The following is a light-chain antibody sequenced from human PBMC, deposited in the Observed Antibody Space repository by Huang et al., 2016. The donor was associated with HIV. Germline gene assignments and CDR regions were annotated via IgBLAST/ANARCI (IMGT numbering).Light chain of an antibody. CDR2: YAA. V-gene: IGKV1-33*01. Sequence: DIQMTQSPSSLSASIGDRVTITCRASRHIYSYLNWYQHRPGKAPKLLIYYAANLEVGVPSRFCGSGSGRNFTLIISSLQPEDFATYYCQQYDSLPRTFGPGTKV. CDR1: RHIYSY. CDR3: QQYDSLPRT. J-gene: IGKJ3*01.